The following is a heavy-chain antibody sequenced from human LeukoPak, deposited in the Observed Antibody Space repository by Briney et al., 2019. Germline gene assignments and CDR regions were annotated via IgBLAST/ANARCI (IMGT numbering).Heavy chain of an antibody. CDR2: IYYSGST. J-gene: IGHJ6*02. CDR3: ARDGRSSRNRFYYYYGMDV. Sequence: SGTLSLTCTVSGGSISSYYWSWIRQPPGKGLEWIGYIYYSGSTNYNPSLKSRVTISVDTSKNQFSLKPSSVTAADTAVYYCARDGRSSRNRFYYYYGMDVWGQGTTVTVSS. D-gene: IGHD1-14*01. V-gene: IGHV4-59*12. CDR1: GGSISSYY.